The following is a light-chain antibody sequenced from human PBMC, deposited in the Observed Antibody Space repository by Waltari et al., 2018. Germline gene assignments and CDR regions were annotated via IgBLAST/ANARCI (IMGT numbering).Light chain of an antibody. CDR1: QSLLHRNGYNY. Sequence: DIVMTQSPLSLAVTPGEPASISCRSSQSLLHRNGYNYLDWYLQNPGQSPQLLIYLGSSRASGVPDRFSGSGSGTDFTLKISRVEAEDVGVYYCMQAQQTHTFGQGTKLEIK. CDR2: LGS. V-gene: IGKV2-28*01. CDR3: MQAQQTHT. J-gene: IGKJ2*01.